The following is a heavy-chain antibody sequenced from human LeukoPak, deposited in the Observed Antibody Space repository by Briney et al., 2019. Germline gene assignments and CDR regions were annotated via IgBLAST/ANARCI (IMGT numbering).Heavy chain of an antibody. CDR1: GFTVSSNY. J-gene: IGHJ6*02. CDR2: IYSGGST. Sequence: GGSLRLSYAASGFTVSSNYMTWVRQAPGKGLEWVSIIYSGGSTSYADSVKGRFTISRDNSKNTLYLQMNSLRAEDTAVYYCARRNAMDVWGQGTTVIVFS. V-gene: IGHV3-53*01. CDR3: ARRNAMDV.